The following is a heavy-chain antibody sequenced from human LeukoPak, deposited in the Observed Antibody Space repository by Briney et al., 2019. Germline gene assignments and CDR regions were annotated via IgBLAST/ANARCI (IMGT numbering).Heavy chain of an antibody. D-gene: IGHD6-6*01. Sequence: SVKVSCKASGGTFSSYAISWVRQAPGQGFEWMGRIIPILGIANYAQKFQGRVTITADKSTSTAYMELSSLRSEDTAVYYCARESVAARPPYYFDYWGQGTLVTVSS. CDR2: IIPILGIA. CDR1: GGTFSSYA. V-gene: IGHV1-69*04. J-gene: IGHJ4*02. CDR3: ARESVAARPPYYFDY.